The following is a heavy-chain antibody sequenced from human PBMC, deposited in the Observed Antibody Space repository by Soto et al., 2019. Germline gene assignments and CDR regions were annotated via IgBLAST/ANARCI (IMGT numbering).Heavy chain of an antibody. CDR2: ISYDGSNK. D-gene: IGHD3-16*01. Sequence: QVQLVESGGGVVQPGRSLRLSCAASGFTFSGYGMHWVRQAPGKGLEWVAVISYDGSNKDSADSVTGRFTISRDNSKNTLYLQMNSLRPEDTAVYYCARETRGGFGYYYDGMDVWGQGTTVTVSS. V-gene: IGHV3-30-3*01. CDR1: GFTFSGYG. CDR3: ARETRGGFGYYYDGMDV. J-gene: IGHJ6*02.